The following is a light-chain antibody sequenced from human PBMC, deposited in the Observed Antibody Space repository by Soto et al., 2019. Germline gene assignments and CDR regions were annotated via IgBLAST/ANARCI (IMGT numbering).Light chain of an antibody. J-gene: IGKJ4*01. Sequence: AIQLTQSPSSLSASVGDSVTITCRASQGINSALAWYQQKPGKPPNLLIYDASSLESGVPSRFSGSGSGTDFTLTISSLQPEDFGIYYCQQFKSYPPLTVGGGTKVDIK. V-gene: IGKV1-13*02. CDR3: QQFKSYPPLT. CDR2: DAS. CDR1: QGINSA.